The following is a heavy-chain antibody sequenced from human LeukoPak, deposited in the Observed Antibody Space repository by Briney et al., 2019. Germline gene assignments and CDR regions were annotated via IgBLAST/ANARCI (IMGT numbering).Heavy chain of an antibody. Sequence: GGSLRLSCAASGFTFSSYGMHWVRQAPGKGLEWVAVISYDGSNKYYADSVKGRFTISRDNSKNTLYLQMNSLRAEDTAVYYCAKDRVPAAIRGGNWFDPWGQGTLVTVSS. J-gene: IGHJ5*02. V-gene: IGHV3-30*18. CDR1: GFTFSSYG. D-gene: IGHD2-2*01. CDR3: AKDRVPAAIRGGNWFDP. CDR2: ISYDGSNK.